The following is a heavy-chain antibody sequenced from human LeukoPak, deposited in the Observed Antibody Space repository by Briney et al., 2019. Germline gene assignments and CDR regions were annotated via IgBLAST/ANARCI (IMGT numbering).Heavy chain of an antibody. Sequence: PGGSLRLSCEASGFTFRNYDMHWVRQAPGKGLEWVAVISRDGTNKYYADSVKGRFTISRDNSKNTVYPQMNSQSAEDTAVYYCARDQTAGYSDYWGQGTLVTVSS. V-gene: IGHV3-30*03. CDR2: ISRDGTNK. CDR3: ARDQTAGYSDY. D-gene: IGHD3-22*01. CDR1: GFTFRNYD. J-gene: IGHJ4*02.